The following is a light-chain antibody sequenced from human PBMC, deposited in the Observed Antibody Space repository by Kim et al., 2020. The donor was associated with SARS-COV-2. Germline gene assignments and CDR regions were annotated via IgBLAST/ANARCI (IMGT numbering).Light chain of an antibody. CDR2: GVS. V-gene: IGLV2-8*01. Sequence: GQSVTISCAGTSSDVGGYNYGYWYQQHPGEAPKLMIYGVSKRPSGVPDRFSGSKTGNTASMTVSGLQAEDEADYYCSSYAGSNNLVFGGGTQLTVL. J-gene: IGLJ2*01. CDR1: SSDVGGYNY. CDR3: SSYAGSNNLV.